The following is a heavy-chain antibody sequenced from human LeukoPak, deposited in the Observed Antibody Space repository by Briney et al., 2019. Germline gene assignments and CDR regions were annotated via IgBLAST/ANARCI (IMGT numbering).Heavy chain of an antibody. D-gene: IGHD6-6*01. CDR3: ARGRPSYYGMDV. CDR2: TYYRSKWYY. Sequence: SQTLSLTCAISGDSFSSNSAAWTWISQSPSRGLEWLGSTYYRSKWYYDSALSVKSPITINPDTSKNQFSLQLNSVTPEDTAVYYCARGRPSYYGMDVWGQGTTVTVSS. J-gene: IGHJ6*02. V-gene: IGHV6-1*01. CDR1: GDSFSSNSAA.